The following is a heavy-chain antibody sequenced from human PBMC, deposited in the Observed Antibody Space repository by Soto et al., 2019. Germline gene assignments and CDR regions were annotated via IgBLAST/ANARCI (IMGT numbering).Heavy chain of an antibody. D-gene: IGHD6-13*01. CDR3: ARIPPGSWYQGGRDY. CDR1: GGSISSGGYY. Sequence: QVQLQESGPGLVKTSQTLSLTCTVSGGSISSGGYYWSWIRQHPGKGLEWIGYIYYSGSTYYNPSLKSRVTISVDTSKNQSSLKLSSVTAADTAVYYCARIPPGSWYQGGRDYWGQGTLVTVSS. CDR2: IYYSGST. V-gene: IGHV4-31*03. J-gene: IGHJ4*02.